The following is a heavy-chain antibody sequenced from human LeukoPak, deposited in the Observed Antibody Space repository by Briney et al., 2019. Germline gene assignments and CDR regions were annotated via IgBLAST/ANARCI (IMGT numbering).Heavy chain of an antibody. V-gene: IGHV1-18*01. CDR2: ISAYNGNT. CDR3: ARDLIIAAAGTEAP. J-gene: IGHJ4*02. Sequence: EASVKVSCKASGYTFTSYGISWVRQAPGQGLEWMGWISAYNGNTNYAQKLQGRVTMTTDTSTSTAYMELRSLRSDDTAVYYCARDLIIAAAGTEAPGGQGTLVTVSS. CDR1: GYTFTSYG. D-gene: IGHD6-13*01.